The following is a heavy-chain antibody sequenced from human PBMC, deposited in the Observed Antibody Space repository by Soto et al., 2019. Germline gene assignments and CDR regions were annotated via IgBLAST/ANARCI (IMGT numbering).Heavy chain of an antibody. V-gene: IGHV3-48*02. CDR1: GFTFSSYS. D-gene: IGHD1-26*01. CDR2: ISSSSSTI. Sequence: EVQLVESGGGLVQPGGSLRLSCAASGFTFSSYSMNWVRQAPGKGLEWVSYISSSSSTIYYADSVKGRFTISRDNAKNSLYLQMNSLRDEDTAVYYCARCSSGRELLPYYFDYWGQGTLVTVSS. CDR3: ARCSSGRELLPYYFDY. J-gene: IGHJ4*02.